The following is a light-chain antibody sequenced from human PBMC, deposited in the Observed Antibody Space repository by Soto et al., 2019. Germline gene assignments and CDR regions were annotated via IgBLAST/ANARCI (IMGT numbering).Light chain of an antibody. V-gene: IGLV1-40*01. Sequence: QSVLTQPPSVSGAPGQRVTISCTGGSSNIGAGYDVHWYQQLPGTALKLLIYDNTNRPSGVPDRFSGSKSGTSASLAITGLQAEDEADYYCQSFDSSLRGSVFGSGTKVTVL. J-gene: IGLJ1*01. CDR2: DNT. CDR3: QSFDSSLRGSV. CDR1: SSNIGAGYD.